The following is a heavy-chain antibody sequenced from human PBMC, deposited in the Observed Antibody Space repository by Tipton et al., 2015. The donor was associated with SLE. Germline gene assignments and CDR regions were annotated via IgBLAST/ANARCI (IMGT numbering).Heavy chain of an antibody. V-gene: IGHV4-59*08. CDR3: ARSVLAYRSGAFDF. J-gene: IGHJ4*02. CDR2: IYYSGST. Sequence: TLSLTCSVSGVSISTYYWSWIRQPPGKGLEWIGYIYYSGSTNYNPSLKSRVTISVDTSKNHFSLKLSSVTAADTALYYCARSVLAYRSGAFDFWGQGTLVTVAS. D-gene: IGHD2-15*01. CDR1: GVSISTYY.